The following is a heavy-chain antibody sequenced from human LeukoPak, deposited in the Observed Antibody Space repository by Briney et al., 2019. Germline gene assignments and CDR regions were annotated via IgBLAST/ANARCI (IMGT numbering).Heavy chain of an antibody. J-gene: IGHJ6*03. V-gene: IGHV4-34*01. CDR3: ARGGITIFGVVTNYYYMDV. D-gene: IGHD3-3*01. CDR1: GGSFSGYY. CDR2: INHSGST. Sequence: SETLSLTCAVYGGSFSGYYWSWIRQPPGKGLEWIGEINHSGSTNYNPSLKSRVTISVDTSKNQFSLKLSSVTAADTAVYYCARGGITIFGVVTNYYYMDVWDKGTTVTVSS.